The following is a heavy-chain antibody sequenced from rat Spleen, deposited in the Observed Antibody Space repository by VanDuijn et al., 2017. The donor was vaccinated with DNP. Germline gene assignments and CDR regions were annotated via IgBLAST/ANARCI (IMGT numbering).Heavy chain of an antibody. CDR1: GFTFSDYY. CDR2: ISYDGGST. V-gene: IGHV5-22*01. J-gene: IGHJ2*01. CDR3: ARVGVVTHYFDY. D-gene: IGHD1-1*01. Sequence: EVQLVESGGGLVQPGRSLKLSCAASGFTFSDYYMAWVRQAPTKGLEWVAYISYDGGSTYYGDSVKGRFTISRDNAKSTLYLQMNSLRSEDMATYYCARVGVVTHYFDYWGQGVMVTVSS.